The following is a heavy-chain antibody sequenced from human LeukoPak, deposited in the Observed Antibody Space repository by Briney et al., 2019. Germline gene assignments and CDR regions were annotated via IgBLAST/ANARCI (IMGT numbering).Heavy chain of an antibody. Sequence: GGSLRLSCAASGFTFSSYSMNWVRQAPGKGLEWVSSISSSSSYIYYADSVKGRFTISRDNAKNSLYLQMNSLRAEDTAVYYCARDISSSWAVYDYWGQGTLVTVSS. D-gene: IGHD6-13*01. CDR3: ARDISSSWAVYDY. CDR2: ISSSSSYI. CDR1: GFTFSSYS. V-gene: IGHV3-21*01. J-gene: IGHJ4*02.